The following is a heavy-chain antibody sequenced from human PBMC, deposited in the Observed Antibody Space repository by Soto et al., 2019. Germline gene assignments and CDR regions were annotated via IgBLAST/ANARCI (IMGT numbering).Heavy chain of an antibody. CDR3: ARDRGYSYGYGRAFDY. D-gene: IGHD5-18*01. J-gene: IGHJ4*02. Sequence: QVQLQESGPGLVKPSQTLSLTCTVSGGSISSGGYYWSWIRQHPGKGLEWIGYIYYSGSTYYNPSLNSRVTISVDTSKNQFSMKLSAVTAADTAVYYCARDRGYSYGYGRAFDYWGQGTLVTVSS. V-gene: IGHV4-31*03. CDR2: IYYSGST. CDR1: GGSISSGGYY.